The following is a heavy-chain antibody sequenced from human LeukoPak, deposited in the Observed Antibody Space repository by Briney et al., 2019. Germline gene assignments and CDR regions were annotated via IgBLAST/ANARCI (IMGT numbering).Heavy chain of an antibody. CDR3: ARQVSRYATSSAGAFDV. CDR1: GGSISSTSYY. J-gene: IGHJ3*01. Sequence: PSETQSLTCTVSGGSISSTSYYWAWIRQPPGKGLEWIGTVFYSGSAYYNPSLKSRVPISVDTSKNQFSLKLSSVTAADTAVYWCARQVSRYATSSAGAFDVWGQGTMVSVSS. CDR2: VFYSGSA. D-gene: IGHD6-6*01. V-gene: IGHV4-39*01.